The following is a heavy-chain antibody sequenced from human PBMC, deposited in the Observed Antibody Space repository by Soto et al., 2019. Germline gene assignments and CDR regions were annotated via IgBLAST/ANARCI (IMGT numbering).Heavy chain of an antibody. V-gene: IGHV4-39*01. CDR2: IYYSGST. D-gene: IGHD1-26*01. CDR1: GGSISSSSYY. Sequence: SETLSLTCTVSGGSISSSSYYWGWIRQPPGKGLEWIGSIYYSGSTYYNPSLKSRVTISVDTSKNQFSLKLSSVTAADTAVYYCARLEWELSFFDYWGQGTLVTVSS. CDR3: ARLEWELSFFDY. J-gene: IGHJ4*02.